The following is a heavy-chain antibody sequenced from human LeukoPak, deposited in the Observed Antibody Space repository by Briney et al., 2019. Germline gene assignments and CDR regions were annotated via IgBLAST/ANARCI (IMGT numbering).Heavy chain of an antibody. J-gene: IGHJ4*02. CDR1: GFTFSDHH. Sequence: PGGSLRLSCAASGFTFSDHHMDWVRQAPGEGLEWVARIRNKANRDTTEYAASVKGRFTISRDDSENSLYLQMDSLKTEDTAVYYCARSPLGIAPFDYWGQGTLVTVSS. CDR3: ARSPLGIAPFDY. V-gene: IGHV3-72*01. CDR2: IRNKANRDTT. D-gene: IGHD7-27*01.